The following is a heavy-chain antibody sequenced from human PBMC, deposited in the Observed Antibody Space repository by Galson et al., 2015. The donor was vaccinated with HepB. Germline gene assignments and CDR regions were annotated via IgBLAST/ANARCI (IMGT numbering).Heavy chain of an antibody. CDR2: ISGSGGIT. J-gene: IGHJ5*02. D-gene: IGHD2-2*02. CDR3: AKGGSIVVVPAAIPVDP. CDR1: GFTFSTYA. V-gene: IGHV3-23*01. Sequence: SLRLSCAASGFTFSTYAMTWVRQAPGKGLEWVSVISGSGGITYYADSVKGRFTISRDNPKNTLYLQMNSLRAEDTAVYYCAKGGSIVVVPAAIPVDPWGQGTLVTVSS.